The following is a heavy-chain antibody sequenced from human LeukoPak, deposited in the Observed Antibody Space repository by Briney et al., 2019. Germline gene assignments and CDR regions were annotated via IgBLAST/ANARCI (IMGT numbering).Heavy chain of an antibody. J-gene: IGHJ3*02. CDR1: GGSFSDYF. V-gene: IGHV4-34*01. CDR2: INHGGGT. CDR3: ARGGSRRAFDI. D-gene: IGHD6-13*01. Sequence: SETLSLTCAVYGGSFSDYFWNWIRQPPGKGLEWIGEINHGGGTRYNPSLKSRVTISVDTSKNQFSLKLSSVTAADTAVYYCARGGSRRAFDIWGQGTMVTVSS.